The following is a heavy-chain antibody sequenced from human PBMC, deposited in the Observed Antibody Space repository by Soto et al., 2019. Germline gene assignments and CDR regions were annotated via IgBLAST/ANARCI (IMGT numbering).Heavy chain of an antibody. CDR1: GFTFSSYG. CDR3: ARDRWFGEFLPLVNYYYYGMDV. CDR2: IWYDGSNK. J-gene: IGHJ6*02. V-gene: IGHV3-33*01. Sequence: QVQLVESGGGVVQPGRSLRLSCAASGFTFSSYGMHWVRQAPGKGLEWVAVIWYDGSNKYYADSVKGRFTISRDNSKNTLYLQMNSLRAEDTAVYYCARDRWFGEFLPLVNYYYYGMDVWGQGTTVTVSS. D-gene: IGHD3-10*01.